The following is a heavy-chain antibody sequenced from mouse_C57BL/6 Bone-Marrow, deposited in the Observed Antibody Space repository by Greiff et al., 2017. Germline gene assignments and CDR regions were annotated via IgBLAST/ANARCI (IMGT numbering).Heavy chain of an antibody. CDR2: IDPSDSYT. CDR3: ARWGGSSLGGYFDY. D-gene: IGHD1-1*01. V-gene: IGHV1-69*01. CDR1: GYTFTSYW. Sequence: QVQLQQPGAELVMPGASVKLSCKASGYTFTSYWMHWVKQRPGQGLEWIGEIDPSDSYTNYNQKFKGKSTLTVDKSASTAYMQLSSLTSEDSSVYYCARWGGSSLGGYFDYWGQGTTLTVSS. J-gene: IGHJ2*01.